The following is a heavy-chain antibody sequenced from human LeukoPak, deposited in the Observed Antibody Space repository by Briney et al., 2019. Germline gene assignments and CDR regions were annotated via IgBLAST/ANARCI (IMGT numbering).Heavy chain of an antibody. D-gene: IGHD6-19*01. CDR3: ARVGTAVAGRGFDY. Sequence: ASVKVSCKASGYTFTGYYMHWVRQAPGQGLEWMGWINPNSGGTNYAQKFQGRVTMTRDTSIRTAYMELSRLRSDDTAVYYCARVGTAVAGRGFDYWGQGTLVTVSS. CDR2: INPNSGGT. J-gene: IGHJ4*02. V-gene: IGHV1-2*02. CDR1: GYTFTGYY.